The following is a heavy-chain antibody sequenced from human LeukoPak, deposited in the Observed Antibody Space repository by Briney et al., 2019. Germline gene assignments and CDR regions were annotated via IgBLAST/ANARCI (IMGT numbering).Heavy chain of an antibody. Sequence: PSETLSLTCTVSGGSISSYYWSWIRQPPGKGLEWIGYIYYSGSTNYNPSPKSRVTISVDTSKNQFSLKLSSVTAADTAVYYCARLPAVGTIDYWGQGTLVTVSS. V-gene: IGHV4-59*08. CDR2: IYYSGST. D-gene: IGHD1-26*01. J-gene: IGHJ4*02. CDR1: GGSISSYY. CDR3: ARLPAVGTIDY.